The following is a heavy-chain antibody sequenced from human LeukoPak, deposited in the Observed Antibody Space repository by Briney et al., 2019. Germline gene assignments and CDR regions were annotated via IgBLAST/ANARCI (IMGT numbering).Heavy chain of an antibody. CDR2: IWYDGSSK. CDR3: ARSQSSSLIDY. V-gene: IGHV3-33*08. CDR1: GFTFSTYD. D-gene: IGHD6-13*01. Sequence: GGSLRLSCAASGFTFSTYDMSWVRQPPGKGLEWVAVIWYDGSSKDYADSVKGRFTLSRDNSKNTLYLQMNSLTVEDTAVYYCARSQSSSLIDYWGQGTLVTVSS. J-gene: IGHJ4*02.